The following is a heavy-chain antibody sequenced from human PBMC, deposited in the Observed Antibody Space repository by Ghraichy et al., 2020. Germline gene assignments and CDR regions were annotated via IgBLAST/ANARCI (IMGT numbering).Heavy chain of an antibody. CDR1: GFTFDDYA. J-gene: IGHJ4*02. CDR3: AKDRFKTLIPRRYYYDSSGYPKWPGYFDY. V-gene: IGHV3-43D*04. Sequence: GGSLRLSCAASGFTFDDYAMHWVRQAPGKGLEWVSLISWDGGSTYYADSVKGRFTISRDNSKNSLYLQMNSLRAEDTALYYCAKDRFKTLIPRRYYYDSSGYPKWPGYFDYWGQGTLVTVSS. D-gene: IGHD3-22*01. CDR2: ISWDGGST.